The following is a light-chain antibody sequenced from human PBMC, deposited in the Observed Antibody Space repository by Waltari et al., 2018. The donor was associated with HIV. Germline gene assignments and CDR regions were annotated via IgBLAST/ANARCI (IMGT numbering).Light chain of an antibody. J-gene: IGKJ1*01. CDR3: HQRSSWLWT. CDR1: QRIGRD. Sequence: EIVLTQFPATLSLSPGERATLSCRASQRIGRDLAWYQQRPGQAPRLVIYEASRRATGIPARFSGSGSGTDFTLIISGLEPEDCAVYYCHQRSSWLWTFGQGTKVDVK. V-gene: IGKV3-11*01. CDR2: EAS.